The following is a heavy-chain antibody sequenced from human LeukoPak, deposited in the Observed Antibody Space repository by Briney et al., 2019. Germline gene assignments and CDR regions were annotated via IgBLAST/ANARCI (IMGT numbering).Heavy chain of an antibody. CDR2: IKQDGSEK. D-gene: IGHD6-13*01. CDR3: AREWQGGIAAAGTRIEGDY. CDR1: GFSVGGYW. J-gene: IGHJ4*02. V-gene: IGHV3-7*01. Sequence: QAGGSLRLSCAVSGFSVGGYWMTWVRQAPGKGLEWVANIKQDGSEKNYVDSVKGRFTISRDNAENSLFLQMNSLRVEDTAVYYCAREWQGGIAAAGTRIEGDYWGQGTLVAVSS.